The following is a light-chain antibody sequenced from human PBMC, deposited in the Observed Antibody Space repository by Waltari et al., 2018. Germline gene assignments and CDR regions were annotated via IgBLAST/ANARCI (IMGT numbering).Light chain of an antibody. Sequence: AIRITQSPSSLSASTGAGVTITCRASQTTSSYLAWYQQKPGKAPKRLIYGASTLESGVPSRFSGSQSGTDFTLTISCLQSEDFAVYYCQQYNTYPLTFGGGTKVEI. CDR3: QQYNTYPLT. V-gene: IGKV1-8*01. CDR2: GAS. CDR1: QTTSSY. J-gene: IGKJ4*01.